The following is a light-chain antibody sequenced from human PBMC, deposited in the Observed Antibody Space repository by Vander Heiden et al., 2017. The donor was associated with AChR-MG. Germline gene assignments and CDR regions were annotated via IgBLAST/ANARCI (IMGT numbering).Light chain of an antibody. J-gene: IGKJ2*01. CDR3: QQYNSYSYT. V-gene: IGKV1-5*01. Sequence: DIQMTQSPSTLSASVGDRVTITCRASQSISSWLAWYQQKPGKAPKLLIYDASTLESGVPSRFSGSGSGTEFTLTISSLQIDDFATYYCQQYNSYSYTFGQGTKLEIK. CDR2: DAS. CDR1: QSISSW.